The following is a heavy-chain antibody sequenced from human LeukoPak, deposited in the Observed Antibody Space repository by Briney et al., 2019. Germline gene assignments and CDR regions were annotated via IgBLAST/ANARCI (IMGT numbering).Heavy chain of an antibody. CDR3: ATGLSINDFWRGRQNYYAFGMDV. V-gene: IGHV1-18*01. D-gene: IGHD3-3*01. Sequence: ASVKVSCKIRSYTLITWVRQAPGQGLEWMGWVNVDKGNTDYVQKFQDRVSMTADTYTNTAYMELRSLTSDDTAIYYCATGLSINDFWRGRQNYYAFGMDVWGRGTTVTVSS. J-gene: IGHJ6*02. CDR1: SYTL. CDR2: VNVDKGNT.